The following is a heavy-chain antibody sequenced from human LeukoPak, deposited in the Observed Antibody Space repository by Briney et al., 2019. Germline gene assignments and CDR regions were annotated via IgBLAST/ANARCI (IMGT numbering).Heavy chain of an antibody. V-gene: IGHV3-23*01. CDR2: ISGSGGST. CDR3: AKDEDLRGSPTARFDY. D-gene: IGHD4-11*01. CDR1: GFTFSSYA. J-gene: IGHJ4*02. Sequence: GGSLRLFCAASGFTFSSYAMSWVRQAPGKGLEWVSAISGSGGSTYYADSVKGRFTISRDNSKNTLYLQMNSLRAEDTAVYYCAKDEDLRGSPTARFDYWGQGTLVTVSS.